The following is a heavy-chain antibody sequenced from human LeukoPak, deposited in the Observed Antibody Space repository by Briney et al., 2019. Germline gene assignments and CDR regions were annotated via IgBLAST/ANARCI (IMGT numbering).Heavy chain of an antibody. CDR1: GFTFSGYA. V-gene: IGHV3-48*02. Sequence: PGRSLRLSCAASGFTFSGYAMHWVRQAPGKGLEWVSYINTRSNTKYYADSVKGRFTISRDNAKNSLYLQMNSLRDEDTAMYYCARDHDSSGYYSHFESWGQGTLVTVSS. CDR2: INTRSNTK. CDR3: ARDHDSSGYYSHFES. D-gene: IGHD3-22*01. J-gene: IGHJ4*02.